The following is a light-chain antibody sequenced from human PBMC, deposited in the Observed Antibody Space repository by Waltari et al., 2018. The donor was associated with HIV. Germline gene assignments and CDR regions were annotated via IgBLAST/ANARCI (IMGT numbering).Light chain of an antibody. V-gene: IGLV4-69*01. CDR2: LNSNGSH. Sequence: QLGLTQSPSASASLGASVKLTCTLSSGHTNYAIAWHQQRPEKGPRFLMRLNSNGSHTKGDGIPDRFSGSSSGAERYLTISSLQSEDETHYFCQTWGSGIVVFGGGTTLTVL. J-gene: IGLJ2*01. CDR3: QTWGSGIVV. CDR1: SGHTNYA.